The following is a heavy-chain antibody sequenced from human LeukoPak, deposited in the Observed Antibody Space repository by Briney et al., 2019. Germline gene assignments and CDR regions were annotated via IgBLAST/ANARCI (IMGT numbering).Heavy chain of an antibody. V-gene: IGHV3-30-3*01. CDR2: ISYDGSNK. Sequence: GGSLRLSCAASGFTFSSYAMHWVRQAPGKGLEWVAVISYDGSNKYYADSVKGRFTISRDNSKNTLYLQMNSLRAEDTAVYYCARGAWMELRSRFDYWGQGTLVTVSS. CDR3: ARGAWMELRSRFDY. CDR1: GFTFSSYA. J-gene: IGHJ4*02. D-gene: IGHD1-26*01.